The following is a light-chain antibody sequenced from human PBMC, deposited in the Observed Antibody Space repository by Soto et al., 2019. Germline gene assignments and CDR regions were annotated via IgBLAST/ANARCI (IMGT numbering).Light chain of an antibody. CDR2: GAS. V-gene: IGKV3-20*01. CDR3: QQYGNSPRT. Sequence: EIVVTQSPGTLSLSPGERATLSCGASQSVYSSYLAWYQQKPGQAPRLLIYGASSRITGIPDRFSGSGSGTDFTLTISRLEPEDFAVYYCQQYGNSPRTFGGGTKVDIK. J-gene: IGKJ4*01. CDR1: QSVYSSY.